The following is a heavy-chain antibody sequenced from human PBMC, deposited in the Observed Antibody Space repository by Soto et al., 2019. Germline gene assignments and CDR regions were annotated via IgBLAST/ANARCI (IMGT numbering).Heavy chain of an antibody. D-gene: IGHD3-22*01. V-gene: IGHV3-9*01. CDR2: ISWNSGSI. CDR1: GFTFDDYA. CDR3: AKNLRTYFYDSSGYPGCDYFDY. Sequence: PGGSLRLSCAASGFTFDDYAMHWVRQAPGKGLEWVSGISWNSGSIGYADSVKGRFTISRDNSKNSLSLQIHSLRAEDTAVYYCAKNLRTYFYDSSGYPGCDYFDYRGQGPLVTVSP. J-gene: IGHJ4*02.